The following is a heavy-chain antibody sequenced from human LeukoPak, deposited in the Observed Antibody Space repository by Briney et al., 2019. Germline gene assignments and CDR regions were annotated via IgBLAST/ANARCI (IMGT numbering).Heavy chain of an antibody. CDR2: IYYSGST. D-gene: IGHD4-17*01. CDR1: GGSISSYY. V-gene: IGHV4-59*01. Sequence: SETLSLTCTVSGGSISSYYWSWIRQPPGKGLEWIGYIYYSGSTNYNPSLKSRVTISVDTSKNQFSLKLSSVTAADTAVYYCAREGRGSATTVTYYFDYWGQGTLVTVSS. J-gene: IGHJ4*02. CDR3: AREGRGSATTVTYYFDY.